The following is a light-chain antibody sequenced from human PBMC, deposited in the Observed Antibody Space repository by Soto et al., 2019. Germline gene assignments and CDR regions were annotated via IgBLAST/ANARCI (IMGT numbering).Light chain of an antibody. V-gene: IGKV3-20*01. CDR2: GAS. CDR3: QQYGSSPKT. CDR1: QSVSSSY. J-gene: IGKJ1*01. Sequence: EIVLTQSPGTLSLSPGERATLYCRASQSVSSSYLAWYQQKPGQAPRLLIYGASSRATGIPDRFSGSGSATDFTLTISRLEPEDFAVYYCQQYGSSPKTFGQGTKVDIK.